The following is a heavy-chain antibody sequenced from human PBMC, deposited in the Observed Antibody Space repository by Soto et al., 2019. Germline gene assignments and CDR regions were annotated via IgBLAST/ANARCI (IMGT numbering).Heavy chain of an antibody. CDR3: ALRLGDPGRLYFDY. CDR1: GGCISSGGYY. CDR2: IYYSGST. Sequence: SETLSLTCTVSGGCISSGGYYCSWIRQHPGKGLEWIGYIYYSGSTYYNPSLKSRVSISVDTSKNQFSLKLSSVTAADTAVYYCALRLGDPGRLYFDYWGQGTLVTVS. J-gene: IGHJ4*02. V-gene: IGHV4-31*03. D-gene: IGHD3-16*01.